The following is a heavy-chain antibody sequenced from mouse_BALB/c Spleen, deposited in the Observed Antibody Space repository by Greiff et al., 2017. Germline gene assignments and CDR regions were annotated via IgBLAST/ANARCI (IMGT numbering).Heavy chain of an antibody. CDR1: GYSITSDYA. J-gene: IGHJ3*01. V-gene: IGHV3-2*02. CDR3: ARRLLRLRAWFAY. Sequence: EVQLQESGPGLVKPSQSLSLTCTVTGYSITSDYAWNWIRQFPGNKLEWMGYISYSGSTSYNPSLKSRISITRDTSKNQFFLQLNSVTTEDTATYYCARRLLRLRAWFAYWGQGTLVTVSA. CDR2: ISYSGST. D-gene: IGHD1-2*01.